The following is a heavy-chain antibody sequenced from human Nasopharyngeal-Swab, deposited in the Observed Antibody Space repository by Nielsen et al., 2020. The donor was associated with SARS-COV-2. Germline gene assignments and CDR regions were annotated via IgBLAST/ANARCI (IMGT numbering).Heavy chain of an antibody. CDR2: ISSSGSTI. CDR3: ARVIPTTTVATY. CDR1: GFTFSDYY. Sequence: GESLKISCAASGFTFSDYYMSWIRQAPGKGLEWVSYISSSGSTIYYADSVKGRFTISRDNAKNSLYLQMNNLRAEDTAVYYCARVIPTTTVATYWGQGTLVTVSS. J-gene: IGHJ4*02. D-gene: IGHD4-17*01. V-gene: IGHV3-11*01.